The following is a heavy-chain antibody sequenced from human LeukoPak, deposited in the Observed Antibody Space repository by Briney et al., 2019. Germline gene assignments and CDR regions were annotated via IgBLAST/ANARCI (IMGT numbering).Heavy chain of an antibody. J-gene: IGHJ4*02. CDR3: ARESFAARWD. Sequence: GGSLRLSCAASGFTFSNAWMNWVRQAPGKGLVWVSRINSDGSSTTYADSVKGRFTISRDNAKNTLYLQMNSLRAEDTAVYYCARESFAARWDWGQGTLVTVSS. V-gene: IGHV3-74*01. D-gene: IGHD6-6*01. CDR2: INSDGSST. CDR1: GFTFSNAW.